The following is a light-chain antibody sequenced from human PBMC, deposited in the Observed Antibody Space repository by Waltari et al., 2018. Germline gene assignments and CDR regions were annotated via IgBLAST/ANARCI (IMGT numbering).Light chain of an antibody. V-gene: IGLV1-40*01. CDR3: QSYDRDLNAVL. CDR1: SSNIGAGYD. J-gene: IGLJ2*01. Sequence: QSVLTQPPSVSGAPGQRVTLPCTGSSSNIGAGYDVHWYQQIPGSAPKVLIYRDDNRPSGVPGRFSGSKSGTSASLSVTGLHAEDEADYFCQSYDRDLNAVLFGGGTKLTVL. CDR2: RDD.